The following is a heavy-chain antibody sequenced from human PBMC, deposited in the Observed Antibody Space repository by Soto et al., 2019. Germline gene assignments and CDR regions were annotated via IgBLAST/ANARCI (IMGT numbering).Heavy chain of an antibody. D-gene: IGHD2-2*01. V-gene: IGHV4-39*01. CDR2: FYYSGST. CDR1: GGSISSGPYS. J-gene: IGHJ6*02. Sequence: QLQLQESGPGLVKPSETLSLTCTVCGGSISSGPYSWGWIRQPPGKGLEWIGTFYYSGSTNYNPSLESRVTISVDTSKNQFSLKVSSVTAADTAVYYCARLGGYCSSTSCYGYYGMDVWGQGTTVTVSS. CDR3: ARLGGYCSSTSCYGYYGMDV.